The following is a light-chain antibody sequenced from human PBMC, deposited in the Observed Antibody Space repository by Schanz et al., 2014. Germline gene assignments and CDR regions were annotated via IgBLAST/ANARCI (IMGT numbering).Light chain of an antibody. V-gene: IGKV3-15*01. J-gene: IGKJ2*01. CDR1: QSVSSN. CDR3: QHTYDTPYT. CDR2: GAS. Sequence: EIVMTQSPATLSVSPGERATLSCRASQSVSSNLAWYQQKPGQAPRLLIYGASTRATGIPARFSGSGSGTEFTLTISSLQSEDFATYYCQHTYDTPYTLGGGTKLEIK.